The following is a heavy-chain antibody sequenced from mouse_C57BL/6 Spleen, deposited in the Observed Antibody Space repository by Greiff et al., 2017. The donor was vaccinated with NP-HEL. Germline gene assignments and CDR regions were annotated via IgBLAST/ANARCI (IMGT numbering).Heavy chain of an antibody. CDR1: GYTFTDYE. V-gene: IGHV1-15*01. CDR3: TRVEGITTVPDY. D-gene: IGHD1-1*01. Sequence: QVQLQQSGAELVRPGASVTLSCKASGYTFTDYEMHWVKQTPVHGLEWIGAIDPETGGTAYNQKFKGKALLTADKSSSTAYMELRSLTSEDSAVYYCTRVEGITTVPDYWGQGTTLTVSS. CDR2: IDPETGGT. J-gene: IGHJ2*01.